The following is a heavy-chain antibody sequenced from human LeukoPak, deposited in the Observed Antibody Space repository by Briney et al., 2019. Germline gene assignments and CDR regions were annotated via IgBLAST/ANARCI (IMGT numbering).Heavy chain of an antibody. V-gene: IGHV1-2*02. CDR2: INPNSGGT. D-gene: IGHD1-26*01. J-gene: IGHJ4*02. CDR3: ARHPYSGSYHFDY. Sequence: GASVKVFCKASGHIFTGYYMHWGRQAPGQGLEWMGWINPNSGGTNSAQKFQGRVTMTRDTSISTAYMELSRLTSDDTAVYYCARHPYSGSYHFDYWGQGTLVTVSS. CDR1: GHIFTGYY.